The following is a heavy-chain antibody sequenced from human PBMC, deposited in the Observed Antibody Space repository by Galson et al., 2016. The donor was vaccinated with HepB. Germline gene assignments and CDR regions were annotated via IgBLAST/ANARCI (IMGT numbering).Heavy chain of an antibody. D-gene: IGHD7-27*01. J-gene: IGHJ4*02. CDR3: AKDTSNWGQYYFDY. Sequence: SLRLSCAAYGFSISDYGMHWVRQAPGKGLEWVAVIWFDGSNINYVDSVKDRFTISRDNSKNTLYLQMNSLRAEDTAVYYCAKDTSNWGQYYFDYWGQGALVTVSS. CDR1: GFSISDYG. CDR2: IWFDGSNI. V-gene: IGHV3-33*06.